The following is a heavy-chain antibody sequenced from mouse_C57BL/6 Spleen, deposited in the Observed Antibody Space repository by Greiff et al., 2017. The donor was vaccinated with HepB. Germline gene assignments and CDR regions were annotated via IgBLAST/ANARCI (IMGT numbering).Heavy chain of an antibody. V-gene: IGHV14-3*01. Sequence: VQLQQSVAELVRPGASVKLSCTASGFNIKNTYMHWVKQRPEQGLEWIGRIDPANGNTKYAPKFQGQATITADTSSNTAYLQLSSLTSEDTAIYYCASGYGSSYSYFDVWGTGTTVTVSS. CDR1: GFNIKNTY. CDR3: ASGYGSSYSYFDV. D-gene: IGHD1-1*01. J-gene: IGHJ1*03. CDR2: IDPANGNT.